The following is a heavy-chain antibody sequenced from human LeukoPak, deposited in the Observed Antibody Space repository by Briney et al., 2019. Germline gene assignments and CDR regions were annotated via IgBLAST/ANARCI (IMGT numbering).Heavy chain of an antibody. V-gene: IGHV1-8*02. CDR1: RYTFTGYY. J-gene: IGHJ5*02. Sequence: ASVKVSCKASRYTFTGYYMHWVRQAPGQGLEWMGWMNPNSGNTGYAQKFQGRVTMTRNTSISTAYMELSSLRSEDTAVYYCASHSAEGPWGQGTLVTVSS. CDR3: ASHSAEGP. CDR2: MNPNSGNT. D-gene: IGHD1-26*01.